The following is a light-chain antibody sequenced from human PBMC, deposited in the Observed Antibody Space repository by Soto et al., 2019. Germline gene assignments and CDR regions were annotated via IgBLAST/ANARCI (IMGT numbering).Light chain of an antibody. V-gene: IGKV1-5*03. CDR2: KAS. Sequence: DIKMTQSPSTVSASVGDRVTITCRASRSISSWLAWYEQKPGTAPNLLIYKASTLQSGVPSRFSGSGSGTEFTLTISSLQPDDSATYYCQQYNDNWTFGQGTKVEIK. CDR3: QQYNDNWT. J-gene: IGKJ1*01. CDR1: RSISSW.